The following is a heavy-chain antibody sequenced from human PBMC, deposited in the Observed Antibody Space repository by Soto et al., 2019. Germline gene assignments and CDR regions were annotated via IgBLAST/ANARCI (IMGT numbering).Heavy chain of an antibody. D-gene: IGHD3-22*01. Sequence: QVQLVQSGAEVQKPGSSVKVSCKASGCTFSSYAISWVRQAPGQGLEWMGGIIPIFGTANYAQKFQGRVKITADESTSTAYMVLSSLRSEDTAVYYCASSKRDGSGYYVGVYWYFDLWGRGTLVTVSS. CDR2: IIPIFGTA. J-gene: IGHJ2*01. CDR1: GCTFSSYA. V-gene: IGHV1-69*01. CDR3: ASSKRDGSGYYVGVYWYFDL.